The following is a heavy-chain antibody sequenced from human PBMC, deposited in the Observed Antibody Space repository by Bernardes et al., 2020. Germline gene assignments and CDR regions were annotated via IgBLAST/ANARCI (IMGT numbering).Heavy chain of an antibody. CDR2: FSGSGGST. J-gene: IGHJ3*02. CDR3: AKDCAFLGDAFDI. V-gene: IGHV3-23*01. CDR1: GFTFSNYA. Sequence: GGSLRLSCVASGFTFSNYAMSWVRQAPGKGLEWVSAFSGSGGSTYYADSVKGRFTISRDNSKNTLYLQMNSLRAEDTAVYYCAKDCAFLGDAFDIWGQGTMVTDSS.